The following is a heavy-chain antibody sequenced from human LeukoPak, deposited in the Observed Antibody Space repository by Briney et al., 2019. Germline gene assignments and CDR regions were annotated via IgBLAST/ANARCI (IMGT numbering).Heavy chain of an antibody. CDR1: GVSFSGYY. J-gene: IGHJ4*02. V-gene: IGHV4-34*01. D-gene: IGHD5-12*01. CDR2: INHSGST. CDR3: ARVRGGNYSGYDQYYFDY. Sequence: SETLSLTCAVYGVSFSGYYWSWIRQPPGKGLEWIGEINHSGSTNYNPSLKSRVTISVDTSKNQFSLKLSSVTAADTAVYYCARVRGGNYSGYDQYYFDYWGQGTLVTVSS.